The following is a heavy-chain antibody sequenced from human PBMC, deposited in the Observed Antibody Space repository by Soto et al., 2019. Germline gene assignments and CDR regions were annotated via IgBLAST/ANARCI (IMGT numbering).Heavy chain of an antibody. D-gene: IGHD1-26*01. V-gene: IGHV1-3*01. CDR3: ARKQPGFQIGWAWALDI. CDR1: GYTFTTYT. CDR2: INPGNGDT. Sequence: QVQLVQSGAEVKKPGASVKVSCRASGYTFTTYTLLWVRQAPGQRLEWMAWINPGNGDTKYSQNFQGRVTATRDTSASTAYMEMRSLGSEDTATYYGARKQPGFQIGWAWALDIWGQGTMVTVSS. J-gene: IGHJ3*02.